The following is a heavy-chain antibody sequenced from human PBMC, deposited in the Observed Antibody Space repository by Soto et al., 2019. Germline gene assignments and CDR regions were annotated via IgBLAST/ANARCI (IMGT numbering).Heavy chain of an antibody. Sequence: QVQLQESGRGLVKPSQTLSLTCTVSSGAISSGDYYWSWIRQPPGKGLEWIGYIYYSGSTYYNPSLKSRVTISVDTSKNQFSLKLSSVTAADTAVYYSARGRYYDSSGYYAYWGQGTLVTVSS. J-gene: IGHJ4*02. CDR3: ARGRYYDSSGYYAY. CDR1: SGAISSGDYY. V-gene: IGHV4-30-4*01. CDR2: IYYSGST. D-gene: IGHD3-22*01.